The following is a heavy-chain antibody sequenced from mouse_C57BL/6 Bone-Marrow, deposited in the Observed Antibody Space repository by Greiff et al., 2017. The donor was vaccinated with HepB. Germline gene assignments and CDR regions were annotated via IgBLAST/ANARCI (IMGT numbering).Heavy chain of an antibody. V-gene: IGHV5-4*01. CDR2: ISDGGSYT. D-gene: IGHD2-5*01. CDR3: ARDTIVTTDWYFDV. J-gene: IGHJ1*03. Sequence: DVMLVESGGGLVKPGGSLKLSCAASGFTFSSYAMSWVRQTPEKRLEWVATISDGGSYTYYPDNVKGRFTISRDNAKNNLYLQMSHLKSEDTAMYYCARDTIVTTDWYFDVWSTGTTVTVSS. CDR1: GFTFSSYA.